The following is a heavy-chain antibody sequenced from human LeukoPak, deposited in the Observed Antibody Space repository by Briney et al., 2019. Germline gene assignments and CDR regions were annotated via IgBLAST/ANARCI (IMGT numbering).Heavy chain of an antibody. CDR3: ARVVDDSRSDYFDY. V-gene: IGHV1-69*04. J-gene: IGHJ4*02. CDR1: GGTFSSYA. CDR2: IIPILGIA. D-gene: IGHD3-22*01. Sequence: GASVKVSCKASGGTFSSYAISWVRQAPGQGLEWMGRIIPILGIANYAQKFQSRVTITADKSTSTAYMELSSLRSEDTAVYYCARVVDDSRSDYFDYWGQGTLVTVSS.